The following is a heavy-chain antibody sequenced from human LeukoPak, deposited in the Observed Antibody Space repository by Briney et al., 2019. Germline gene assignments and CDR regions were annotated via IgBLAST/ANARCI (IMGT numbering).Heavy chain of an antibody. V-gene: IGHV3-48*01. CDR3: ARGAYYYED. Sequence: GGSLRLSCAASGFTFSSHSMNWVRQAPGKGLEWVSYISSSSSTIYCADSVKGRFTISRDNAKNSLYLQMNSLRAEDTAVYYCARGAYYYEDWGQGTLVTVSS. CDR2: ISSSSSTI. CDR1: GFTFSSHS. J-gene: IGHJ4*02. D-gene: IGHD3-22*01.